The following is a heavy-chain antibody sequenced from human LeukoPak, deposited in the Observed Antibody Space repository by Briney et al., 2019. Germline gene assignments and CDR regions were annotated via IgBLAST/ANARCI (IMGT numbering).Heavy chain of an antibody. CDR2: IRYGGDNK. CDR3: AKGCLYYDFWSGFDS. CDR1: GFTFSDYG. J-gene: IGHJ4*02. Sequence: GGSLRLSCAASGFTFSDYGMNWVRQAPGRGLEWVAFIRYGGDNKYYADSVKGRFTISRDNSKDTLSLQMNSLRVEDTAVYYCAKGCLYYDFWSGFDSWGQGTLVTVSS. D-gene: IGHD3-3*01. V-gene: IGHV3-30*02.